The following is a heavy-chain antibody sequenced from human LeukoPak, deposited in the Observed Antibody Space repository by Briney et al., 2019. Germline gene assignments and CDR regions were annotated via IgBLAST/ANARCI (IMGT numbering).Heavy chain of an antibody. V-gene: IGHV4-59*01. CDR1: GGSISSYY. CDR3: ARGWYGDYRTNFYFDY. D-gene: IGHD4-17*01. CDR2: IYYSGST. Sequence: PSETLSLTCTVSGGSISSYYWSWIRQPPGKGLEWIGCIYYSGSTNYNPSLKSRVTISVDTSKNQFSLKLSSVTAADTAVYYCARGWYGDYRTNFYFDYWGQGTLVTVSS. J-gene: IGHJ4*02.